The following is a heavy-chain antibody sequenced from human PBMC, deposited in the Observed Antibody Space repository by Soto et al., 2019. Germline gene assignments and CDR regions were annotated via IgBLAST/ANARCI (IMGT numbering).Heavy chain of an antibody. J-gene: IGHJ4*02. CDR1: GFTFSSYA. Sequence: AGGSLRLSCAASGFTFSSYAMHWVRQAPGKGLEWVAVISYDGSNKYYADSVKGRFTISRDNSKNTLYLQMNSLRAEDTAVYYCASGRYTARYYDILTGYYIGFDYWGQGTLVTVSS. D-gene: IGHD3-9*01. CDR2: ISYDGSNK. CDR3: ASGRYTARYYDILTGYYIGFDY. V-gene: IGHV3-30-3*01.